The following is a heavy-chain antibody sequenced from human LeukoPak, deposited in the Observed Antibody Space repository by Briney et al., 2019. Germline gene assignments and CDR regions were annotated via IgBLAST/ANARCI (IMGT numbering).Heavy chain of an antibody. CDR1: GGTFSSYA. J-gene: IGHJ4*02. D-gene: IGHD5-24*01. CDR2: IIPILGIA. CDR3: ARDNPEVATFDY. Sequence: GASVKVSCKASGGTFSSYAISWVRQAPGQGPEWMGRIIPILGIANYAQKFQGRVTITADKSTSTAYMELSSLRSEDTAVYYCARDNPEVATFDYWGQGTLVTVSS. V-gene: IGHV1-69*04.